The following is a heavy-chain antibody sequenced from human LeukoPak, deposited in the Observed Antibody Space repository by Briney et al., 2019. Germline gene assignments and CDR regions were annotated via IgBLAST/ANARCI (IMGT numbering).Heavy chain of an antibody. V-gene: IGHV4-39*01. CDR2: IYDSGNT. Sequence: PSETLSLTCTVSGVSMSSSPYYWGWIRQPPGKGLEWIGTIYDSGNTNYNPSLRSRLTISVDASRNQFSLKLSSVTAADTAVYYCAKYVSYHDSGFNIWGQGTMVTVSS. CDR3: AKYVSYHDSGFNI. CDR1: GVSMSSSPYY. D-gene: IGHD3-16*01. J-gene: IGHJ3*02.